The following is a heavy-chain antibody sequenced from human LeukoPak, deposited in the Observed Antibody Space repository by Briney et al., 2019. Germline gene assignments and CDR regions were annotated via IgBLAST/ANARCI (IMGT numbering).Heavy chain of an antibody. Sequence: PSETLSLTCTVSGGSISSGDYYRSWIRQPPGKGLEWIGYIYYSGSTYYNPSLKSRVTISVDTSKNQFSLKLSSVTAADTAVYYCARERVGDAFDIWGQGTMVTVSS. V-gene: IGHV4-30-4*01. J-gene: IGHJ3*02. CDR3: ARERVGDAFDI. CDR1: GGSISSGDYY. D-gene: IGHD3-10*01. CDR2: IYYSGST.